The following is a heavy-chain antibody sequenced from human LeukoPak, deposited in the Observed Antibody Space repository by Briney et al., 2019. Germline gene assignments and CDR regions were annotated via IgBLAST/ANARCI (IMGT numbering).Heavy chain of an antibody. J-gene: IGHJ6*03. CDR2: IYHNGST. CDR3: ARVVVAATRYYYYMDV. D-gene: IGHD2-15*01. V-gene: IGHV4-38-2*01. Sequence: SETLSLTCAVYGGSFSGYYWGWIRQPPGKGLEWIGSIYHNGSTYYNPSLKSRVTISVDTSKNQFSLKLSSVTAGDAAVYYCARVVVAATRYYYYMDVWGKGTTVTVSS. CDR1: GGSFSGYY.